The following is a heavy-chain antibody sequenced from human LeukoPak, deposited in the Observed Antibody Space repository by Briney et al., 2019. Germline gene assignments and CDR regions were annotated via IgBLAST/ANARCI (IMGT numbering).Heavy chain of an antibody. D-gene: IGHD6-13*01. V-gene: IGHV4-34*01. J-gene: IGHJ2*01. Sequence: SETLSLTCAVYGGSFSGYYWSWIRQPPGKGLEWIGEINHSGSTNYNPSLKSRVTISVDTSKNQFSLKLSSVTAADTAVYYCARRGSSSWYSYWVSHFDLWGRGTPVTVSS. CDR2: INHSGST. CDR1: GGSFSGYY. CDR3: ARRGSSSWYSYWVSHFDL.